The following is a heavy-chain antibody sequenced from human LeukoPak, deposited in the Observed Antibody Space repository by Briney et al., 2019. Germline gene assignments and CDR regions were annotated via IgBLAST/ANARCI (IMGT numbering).Heavy chain of an antibody. Sequence: SETLSLTCTVSGGSISSYYWSWIRQPAGKVLEWIGRIYTRGSTNYNPSLKSRVTMSVDTSKNQFSLKLSSVTAEDTAVYYCARLSKGCSSTSCYRPNYYYYYMDVWGKGTTVTVSS. D-gene: IGHD2-2*02. CDR3: ARLSKGCSSTSCYRPNYYYYYMDV. V-gene: IGHV4-4*07. CDR2: IYTRGST. J-gene: IGHJ6*03. CDR1: GGSISSYY.